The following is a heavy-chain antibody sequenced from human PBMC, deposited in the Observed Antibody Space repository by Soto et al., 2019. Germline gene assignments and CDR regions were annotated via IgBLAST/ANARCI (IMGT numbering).Heavy chain of an antibody. CDR3: AKDHRYSSGSSDY. CDR2: ISGSGGST. J-gene: IGHJ4*02. V-gene: IGHV3-23*01. D-gene: IGHD6-19*01. Sequence: PGGSLRLSCAASGFTFSSYAMSWVRQAPGKGLEWVSTISGSGGSTYYADSVKGRFTISRDNSKNTLYLQMNSLRAEDTAVYYCAKDHRYSSGSSDYWGQGTLVTVSS. CDR1: GFTFSSYA.